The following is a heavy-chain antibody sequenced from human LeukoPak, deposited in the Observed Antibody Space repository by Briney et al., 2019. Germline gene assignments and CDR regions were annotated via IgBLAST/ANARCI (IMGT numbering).Heavy chain of an antibody. J-gene: IGHJ4*02. CDR1: GGSVSSGSYY. CDR2: IYYSGST. D-gene: IGHD3-22*01. Sequence: SETLSLTCTVSGGSVSSGSYYWSWIRQPPGKGLEWIGYIYYSGSTNYNPSLKSRVTISLDTSKNQFSLNLSSVTAADTAVYYCARYDSSGLDYWGQGTLVTVSS. CDR3: ARYDSSGLDY. V-gene: IGHV4-61*01.